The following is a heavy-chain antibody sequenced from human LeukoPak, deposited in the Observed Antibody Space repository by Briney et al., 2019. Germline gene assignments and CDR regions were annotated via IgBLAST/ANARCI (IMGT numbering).Heavy chain of an antibody. D-gene: IGHD4-17*01. CDR1: GGSVSSGFHY. CDR3: ARGPTVTTDY. Sequence: SETLSLTCTVSGGSVSSGFHYWSWFRQPPGKGLEWIGYMYSSGSTKYNPSLKSRVTISVDTSKNQFSLKLSSATAADTAVYYCARGPTVTTDYWGQGALATVSS. J-gene: IGHJ4*02. V-gene: IGHV4-61*01. CDR2: MYSSGST.